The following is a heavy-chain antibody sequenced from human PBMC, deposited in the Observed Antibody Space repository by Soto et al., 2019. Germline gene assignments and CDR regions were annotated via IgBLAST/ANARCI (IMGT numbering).Heavy chain of an antibody. D-gene: IGHD6-19*01. Sequence: QVALVESGGGVVRPGRSLRLSCGASGFSFSKYGMHWVRQAPGEGLEWLSLISYDGSEKCYAESVKGRFTISRDNSKNTLYLPMTSVRGNDTAVYFCAKGYEVSPPVASAWYSNYFYGVDVWGRGTTVTVSS. J-gene: IGHJ6*02. CDR1: GFSFSKYG. CDR2: ISYDGSEK. CDR3: AKGYEVSPPVASAWYSNYFYGVDV. V-gene: IGHV3-30*18.